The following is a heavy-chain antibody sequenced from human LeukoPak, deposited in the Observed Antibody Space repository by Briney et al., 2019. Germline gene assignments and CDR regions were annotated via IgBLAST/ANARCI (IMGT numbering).Heavy chain of an antibody. Sequence: GGSLRLSCAASGFAVSSKYMNWVRQAPGKGLEWVTVIYLDGRADYADSVKGRFTISSDNSKNTVYLQMNSQKDEDTAVYYCARDAETSLANWGQGTLVTVSP. V-gene: IGHV3-66*01. D-gene: IGHD5-24*01. CDR1: GFAVSSKY. J-gene: IGHJ4*02. CDR2: IYLDGRA. CDR3: ARDAETSLAN.